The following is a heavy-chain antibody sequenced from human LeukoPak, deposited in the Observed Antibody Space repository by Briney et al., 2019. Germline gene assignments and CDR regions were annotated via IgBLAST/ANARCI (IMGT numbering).Heavy chain of an antibody. Sequence: ASVKVSCKASGYTFTGYYMHWVRQAPGQGLEWMGWISAYNGNTNYAQKLQGRVTMTTDTSTSTAYMELRNLRSDDTAVYYCARSRGSYRYYYYYYMDVWGKGTTVTVSS. D-gene: IGHD1-26*01. CDR1: GYTFTGYY. V-gene: IGHV1-18*04. J-gene: IGHJ6*03. CDR3: ARSRGSYRYYYYYYMDV. CDR2: ISAYNGNT.